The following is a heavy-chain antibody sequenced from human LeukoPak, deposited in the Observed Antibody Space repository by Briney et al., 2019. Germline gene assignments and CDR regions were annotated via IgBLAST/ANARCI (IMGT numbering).Heavy chain of an antibody. J-gene: IGHJ6*02. CDR2: ISGDGGST. V-gene: IGHV3-43*02. CDR3: AKDIAAAGTGEDYYYYYGMDV. D-gene: IGHD6-13*01. Sequence: GGSLRLSCAASGFTFDDYAMHWVRQAPGKGLEWVSLISGDGGSTYYADSVKGRFTISRDNSKNSLYLQMNSLRTEDTALYYCAKDIAAAGTGEDYYYYYGMDVWGQGTTVTVSS. CDR1: GFTFDDYA.